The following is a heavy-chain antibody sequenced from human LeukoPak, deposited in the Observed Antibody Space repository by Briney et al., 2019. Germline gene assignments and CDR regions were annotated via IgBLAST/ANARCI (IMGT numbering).Heavy chain of an antibody. V-gene: IGHV4-4*07. CDR2: ICTSGST. CDR3: ARDYPNYYGSGSYYRGVNWFDP. Sequence: SETLSLTCTVSGGSISSYYWSWIRQPAGKGLEWIGRICTSGSTNYNPSLKSRVTMSVDTSKNQFSLKLSSVTAADTAVYYCARDYPNYYGSGSYYRGVNWFDPWGQGTLVTVSS. D-gene: IGHD3-10*01. J-gene: IGHJ5*02. CDR1: GGSISSYY.